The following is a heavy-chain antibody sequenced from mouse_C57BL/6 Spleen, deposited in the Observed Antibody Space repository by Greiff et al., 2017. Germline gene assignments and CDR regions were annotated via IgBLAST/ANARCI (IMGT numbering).Heavy chain of an antibody. Sequence: VQLQQPGAELVMPGASVKLSCKASGYTFTSYWMHWVKQRPGQGLEWIGEIDPSDSYTNYNQKFKGKSTLTVDKSSSTAYMQRSSLTSEDSAVYYCSRSIYYDYECDYWGQGTTLTVSS. J-gene: IGHJ2*01. V-gene: IGHV1-69*01. CDR1: GYTFTSYW. D-gene: IGHD2-4*01. CDR2: IDPSDSYT. CDR3: SRSIYYDYECDY.